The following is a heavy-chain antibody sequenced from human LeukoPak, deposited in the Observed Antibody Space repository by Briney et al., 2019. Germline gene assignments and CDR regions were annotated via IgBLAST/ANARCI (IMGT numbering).Heavy chain of an antibody. CDR3: ARGHFDWLFTAFDY. V-gene: IGHV1-18*01. CDR2: ISAYNGNT. D-gene: IGHD3-9*01. Sequence: GASVTVSCKASGYTFTSYGISWVRQAPGQGLGWMGWISAYNGNTNYAQKLQGRVTMTTDTSTSTAYMELRSLRSDDTAVYYCARGHFDWLFTAFDYWGQGTLVTVSS. J-gene: IGHJ4*02. CDR1: GYTFTSYG.